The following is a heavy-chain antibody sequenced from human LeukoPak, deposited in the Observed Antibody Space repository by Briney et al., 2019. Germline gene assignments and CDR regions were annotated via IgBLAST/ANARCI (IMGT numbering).Heavy chain of an antibody. D-gene: IGHD3-10*01. CDR1: GYTLTELS. Sequence: ASVKVSCKVSGYTLTELSMHWVRQAPGQGLEWMGWINPNTGDTNYTQKFQGRVIMTRDTSITTAYMDLIRLKSDDTAVYYCARDEIGGSIWFDPWGQGTLVTVSS. CDR3: ARDEIGGSIWFDP. V-gene: IGHV1-2*02. J-gene: IGHJ5*02. CDR2: INPNTGDT.